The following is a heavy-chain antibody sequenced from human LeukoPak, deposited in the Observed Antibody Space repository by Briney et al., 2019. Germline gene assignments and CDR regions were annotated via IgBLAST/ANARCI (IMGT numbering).Heavy chain of an antibody. CDR2: IKPDGSER. CDR1: GFSFGTFW. V-gene: IGHV3-7*01. Sequence: LGGSLRLSCAASGFSFGTFWMSWVRQAPGRGRGGWAIIKPDGSERYYVDSVKGRFTVSRDNAQNSLYLQMNSLTVDDMAVYYCVKDWRSASDPVFDYWGQGTLVTVSS. J-gene: IGHJ4*02. D-gene: IGHD3-16*01. CDR3: VKDWRSASDPVFDY.